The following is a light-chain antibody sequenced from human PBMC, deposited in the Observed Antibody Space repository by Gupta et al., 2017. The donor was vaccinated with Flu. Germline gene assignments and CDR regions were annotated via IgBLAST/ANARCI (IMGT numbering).Light chain of an antibody. CDR1: QSISSW. CDR3: QQYNSYSWT. V-gene: IGKV1-5*03. Sequence: DIQMTQSPSTLSASVGGRVTITCRASQSISSWLAWYQQKPGKAPKLLIYKASSLESGVPLRFSGSGSGTEFTLTISSLQPDDFATYYCQQYNSYSWTFGQGTKVEIK. CDR2: KAS. J-gene: IGKJ1*01.